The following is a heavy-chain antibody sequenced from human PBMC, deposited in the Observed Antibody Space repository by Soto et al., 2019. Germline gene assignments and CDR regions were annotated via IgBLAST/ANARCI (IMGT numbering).Heavy chain of an antibody. CDR1: GGTFSSYA. D-gene: IGHD3-22*01. CDR2: IIPIFGTA. J-gene: IGHJ4*02. CDR3: ASSDSSGYYLPRYFDY. V-gene: IGHV1-69*05. Sequence: QVQLVQSGAEVKKPGSSVKVSCKASGGTFSSYAISWVRQAPGQGLEWMGGIIPIFGTANYAQKFQGRVTLTXXEXTXXAYMELSSLRSEDTAVYYCASSDSSGYYLPRYFDYWGQGTLVTVSS.